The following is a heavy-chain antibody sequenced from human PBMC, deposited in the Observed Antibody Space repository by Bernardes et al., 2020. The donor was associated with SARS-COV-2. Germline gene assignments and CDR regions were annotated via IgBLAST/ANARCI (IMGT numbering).Heavy chain of an antibody. CDR1: GFTFSSYW. Sequence: GGSLRLSCAASGFTFSSYWMHWVRLGPGKGPVWVSRINGDGSSLNYADSVKGRFTISRDNARNTLYLEMNSLRAEDTAVYYCARGSWNYYFDYWGQGTLVPVSS. CDR2: INGDGSSL. D-gene: IGHD1-7*01. V-gene: IGHV3-74*01. CDR3: ARGSWNYYFDY. J-gene: IGHJ4*02.